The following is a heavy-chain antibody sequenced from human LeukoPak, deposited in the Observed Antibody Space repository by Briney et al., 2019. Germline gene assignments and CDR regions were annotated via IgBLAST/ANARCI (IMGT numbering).Heavy chain of an antibody. J-gene: IGHJ6*02. CDR2: IIPIFGTA. CDR3: ARSPYYDSSGYPYYGMDV. Sequence: SVTVSCTASGGTFSIYAISWVRQAPGQGLEWMGGIIPIFGTANYAQKFQGRVTITADESTSTAYMELSSLRSEDTAVYYCARSPYYDSSGYPYYGMDVWGQGTTVTVSS. V-gene: IGHV1-69*13. D-gene: IGHD3-22*01. CDR1: GGTFSIYA.